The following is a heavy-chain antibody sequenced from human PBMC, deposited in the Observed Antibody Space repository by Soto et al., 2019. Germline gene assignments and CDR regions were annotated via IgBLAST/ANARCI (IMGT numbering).Heavy chain of an antibody. CDR3: ARLSYDFWSGYIDY. CDR1: GGSISSYY. J-gene: IGHJ4*02. Sequence: QVQLQESGPGLVKPSETLSLTCTVSGGSISSYYWSWIRQHPGKGLEWIGYIYYSGSTNYNPSHKGRVTISVDTSKNQFSLKLSSVTAADTAVYYCARLSYDFWSGYIDYWGQGTLVTVSS. V-gene: IGHV4-59*08. D-gene: IGHD3-3*01. CDR2: IYYSGST.